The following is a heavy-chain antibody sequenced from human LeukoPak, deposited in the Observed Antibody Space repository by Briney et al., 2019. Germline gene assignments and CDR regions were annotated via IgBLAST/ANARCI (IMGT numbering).Heavy chain of an antibody. CDR3: ARDGGGSGSNYYYGLDV. CDR2: ISSSSSYI. CDR1: GFTFSSYS. D-gene: IGHD3-10*01. V-gene: IGHV3-21*01. J-gene: IGHJ6*02. Sequence: PGGSLRLSCAASGFTFSSYSMNWVRQAPGKGLGWVSSISSSSSYIYYADSVKGRFTISRDNSKNTLYLQMNSLRAEDTGVYFCARDGGGSGSNYYYGLDVWGQGTTVTVSS.